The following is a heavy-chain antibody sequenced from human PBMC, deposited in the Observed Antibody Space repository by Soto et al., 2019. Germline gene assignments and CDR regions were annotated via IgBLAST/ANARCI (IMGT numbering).Heavy chain of an antibody. CDR2: IYCDDEK. D-gene: IGHD3-10*01. CDR1: GFALSTSGGC. Sequence: QITLKESGPTLVKPTQTLTLTCTFSGFALSTSGGCVGWIRQPPGKALEWLAIIYCDDEKRYSPSLKNRLTVTKETSKNPVVLKMNNVQPVDTAIYYCANRDYFDSGKQRDYWGQGTLVSVSS. CDR3: ANRDYFDSGKQRDY. V-gene: IGHV2-5*02. J-gene: IGHJ4*02.